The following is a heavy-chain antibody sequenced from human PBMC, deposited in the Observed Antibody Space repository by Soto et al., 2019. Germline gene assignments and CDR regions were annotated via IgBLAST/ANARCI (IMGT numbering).Heavy chain of an antibody. CDR1: GFTFSDYY. Sequence: QVQLVESGGGLVKPGGSLRLSCAVSGFTFSDYYMTWIRQAPGKGLEWVSFISSGGSTISYADSVKGRFTISRDNAKNSLYLQMNSLRAEDTAMYYCARNYVWGSYNWGQGTLVTVTS. V-gene: IGHV3-11*01. CDR3: ARNYVWGSYN. CDR2: ISSGGSTI. J-gene: IGHJ4*02. D-gene: IGHD3-16*01.